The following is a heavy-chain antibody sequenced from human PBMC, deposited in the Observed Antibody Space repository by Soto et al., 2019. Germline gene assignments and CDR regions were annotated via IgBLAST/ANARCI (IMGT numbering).Heavy chain of an antibody. D-gene: IGHD3-9*01. V-gene: IGHV2-5*02. Sequence: QITLKESGPTLVKPTQTLTLTFTFSGFSLSTSGVGVGGIRQPPGKALEWLALIYWDDDKRYSPSLNSRLTSTKDTSKHQVVLTMTNIDPVDTATYYCAQATSDLRYFDWVLPIYIWFDPWGQGTLVTVSS. CDR1: GFSLSTSGVG. CDR2: IYWDDDK. CDR3: AQATSDLRYFDWVLPIYIWFDP. J-gene: IGHJ5*02.